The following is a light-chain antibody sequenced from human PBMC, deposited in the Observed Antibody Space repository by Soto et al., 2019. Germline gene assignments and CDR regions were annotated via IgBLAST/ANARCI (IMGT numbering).Light chain of an antibody. CDR2: SNN. V-gene: IGLV1-44*01. CDR1: SSNIGSNT. J-gene: IGLJ2*01. CDR3: AAWDDSLNGPV. Sequence: QAVVTQPPSASGTPVQRVTISGSGSSSNIGSNTVNWYQQLPGTAPKLLIYSNNQRPSGVPDRFSGSKSGTSASLAISGLQSEDEADYYCAAWDDSLNGPVFGGGTKLTVL.